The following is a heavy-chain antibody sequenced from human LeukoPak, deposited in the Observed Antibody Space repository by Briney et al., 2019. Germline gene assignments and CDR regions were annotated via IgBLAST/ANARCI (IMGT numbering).Heavy chain of an antibody. J-gene: IGHJ2*01. Sequence: GGSLRLSCAASGFTFSNYWMSWVRQAPGKGLEWLANINQDGSEIYYVDSVKGRFTISRDNGKNSLYLQINSLRADDTAVYYCARDQGSMIVVRTTNCYFDLWGRGTLVTVSS. V-gene: IGHV3-7*01. CDR1: GFTFSNYW. CDR3: ARDQGSMIVVRTTNCYFDL. CDR2: INQDGSEI. D-gene: IGHD3-22*01.